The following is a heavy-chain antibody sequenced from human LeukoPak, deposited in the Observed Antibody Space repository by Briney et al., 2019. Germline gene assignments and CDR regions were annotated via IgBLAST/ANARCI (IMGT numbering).Heavy chain of an antibody. CDR1: GGSITNSY. V-gene: IGHV4-59*01. D-gene: IGHD1-1*01. Sequence: PSETLSLTCTVSGGSITNSYWNWIRQSPGKGLEWIGYINYSGSANYNPSLKSRVTISVDTSKNQFSLKLSSVTAADTAVYFCARDPLSTNDFDIWGQGTMVTVSS. J-gene: IGHJ3*02. CDR2: INYSGSA. CDR3: ARDPLSTNDFDI.